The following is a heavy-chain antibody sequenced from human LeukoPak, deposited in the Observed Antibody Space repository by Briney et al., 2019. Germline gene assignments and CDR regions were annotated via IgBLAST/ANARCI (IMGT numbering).Heavy chain of an antibody. D-gene: IGHD1-14*01. J-gene: IGHJ5*02. V-gene: IGHV3-7*03. CDR3: AKLGGTARFDP. CDR2: IKQEGSEK. Sequence: PGGSLRLSCGPSGFTSSSYWMSWVRQAPGRGLEWVANIKQEGSEKDYVDSVKGRFTISRDNPKTSLYQQITHLTAEHTAIYYCAKLGGTARFDPWGQGTLVTVSS. CDR1: GFTSSSYW.